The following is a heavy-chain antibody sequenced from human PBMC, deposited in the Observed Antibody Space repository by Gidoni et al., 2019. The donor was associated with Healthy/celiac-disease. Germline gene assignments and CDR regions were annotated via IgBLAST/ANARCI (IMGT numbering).Heavy chain of an antibody. CDR3: ARPMRYCSGGSCRTGFDY. D-gene: IGHD2-15*01. CDR2: IYPGDYDT. Sequence: EVQLVQSGAEVKKPGESLKISCKGSGYSFTSYWIGWVRQMPGTGLAWMGIIYPGDYDTRYSTSFKVQVTISADKSISTAYLQWSRLKASDTAMYYCARPMRYCSGGSCRTGFDYWGQGTLVTVSS. CDR1: GYSFTSYW. V-gene: IGHV5-51*03. J-gene: IGHJ4*02.